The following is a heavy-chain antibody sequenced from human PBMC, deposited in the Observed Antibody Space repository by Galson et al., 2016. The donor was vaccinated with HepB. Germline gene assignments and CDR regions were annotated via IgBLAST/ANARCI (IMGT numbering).Heavy chain of an antibody. CDR2: IYGGGST. CDR3: AKEDNIAGATTINN. V-gene: IGHV3-53*01. J-gene: IGHJ4*02. D-gene: IGHD1-26*01. Sequence: SLRLSCAVSGLIISTNYMSWVRQAPGSGLEWVSVIYGGGSTFYADSVKGRFTISRDNSKNTVYLQMNSLAAEDTAVYYCAKEDNIAGATTINNWGQGTLVTVSS. CDR1: GLIISTNY.